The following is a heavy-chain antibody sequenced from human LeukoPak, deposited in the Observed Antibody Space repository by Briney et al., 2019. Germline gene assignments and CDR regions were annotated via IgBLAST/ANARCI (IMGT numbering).Heavy chain of an antibody. Sequence: GGSLRLSCAASGFSVSKNYMNWVRQAPGKGLEWVSVIYSGGSTYHADSVKGRFTISRDNSKNTLYLHMNRLRAEDTAVYYCARGGILWELGFDIWGQGTMVTVSS. J-gene: IGHJ3*02. CDR2: IYSGGST. V-gene: IGHV3-53*01. CDR3: ARGGILWELGFDI. D-gene: IGHD1-26*01. CDR1: GFSVSKNY.